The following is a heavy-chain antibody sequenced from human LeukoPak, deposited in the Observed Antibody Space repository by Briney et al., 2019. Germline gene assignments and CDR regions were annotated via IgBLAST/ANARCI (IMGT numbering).Heavy chain of an antibody. J-gene: IGHJ5*01. D-gene: IGHD2-8*01. CDR3: PRPKYQYDTWSDP. Sequence: SETLSLTCTLSGDSIRGSSVYYWDWIRQPRGKGLEWIGSIYYRGNTYYNPSLKSRVTISMDTYKNQFSMTLKSVTAADTAVYSCPRPKYQYDTWSDPGAQEPW. CDR2: IYYRGNT. CDR1: GDSIRGSSVYY. V-gene: IGHV4-39*07.